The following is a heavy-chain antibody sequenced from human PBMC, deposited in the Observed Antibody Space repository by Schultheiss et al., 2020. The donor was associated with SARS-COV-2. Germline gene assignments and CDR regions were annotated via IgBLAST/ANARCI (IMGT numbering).Heavy chain of an antibody. CDR1: GYTFTGYY. V-gene: IGHV1-2*02. Sequence: ASVKVSCKASGYTFTGYYMHWVRQAPGQGLEWMGWINPNSGGTNYAQKFQGRVTMTRDTSISTAYMELSRLRSDDKAVYYCARDGGGYSWNWFDPWGQGTXXXVSS. J-gene: IGHJ5*02. CDR3: ARDGGGYSWNWFDP. D-gene: IGHD5-18*01. CDR2: INPNSGGT.